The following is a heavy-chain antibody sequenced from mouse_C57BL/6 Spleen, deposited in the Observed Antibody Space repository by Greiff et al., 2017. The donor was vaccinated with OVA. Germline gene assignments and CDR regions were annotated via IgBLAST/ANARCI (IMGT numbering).Heavy chain of an antibody. J-gene: IGHJ4*01. Sequence: VKLQQPGAELVKPGASVKLSCKASGYTFTSYWMHWVKQRPGQGLEWIGMIHPNSGSTNYNEKFKSKATLTVDKSSSTAYMQLSSLTSEDSAVYYRARTGTRGYAMDYWGQGTSVTVSS. CDR1: GYTFTSYW. V-gene: IGHV1-64*01. CDR3: ARTGTRGYAMDY. D-gene: IGHD4-1*01. CDR2: IHPNSGST.